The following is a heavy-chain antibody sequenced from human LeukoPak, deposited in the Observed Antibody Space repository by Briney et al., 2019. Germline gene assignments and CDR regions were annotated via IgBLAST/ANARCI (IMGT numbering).Heavy chain of an antibody. D-gene: IGHD3-10*01. CDR1: SGSISTSNYY. V-gene: IGHV4-61*05. CDR2: IYYSGST. CDR3: AGGPYGSGSYYHFYYYYMDV. J-gene: IGHJ6*03. Sequence: SETLSLTCTVSSGSISTSNYYWGWVRQPPGKGLEWIGYIYYSGSTNYNPSLKSRVTISVDTSKNQFSLKLSSVTAADTAVYYCAGGPYGSGSYYHFYYYYMDVWGKGTTVTISS.